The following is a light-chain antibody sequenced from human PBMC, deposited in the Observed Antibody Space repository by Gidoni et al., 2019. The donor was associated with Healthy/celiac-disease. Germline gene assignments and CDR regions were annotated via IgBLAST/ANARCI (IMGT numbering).Light chain of an antibody. CDR2: AAS. Sequence: DIQMTKSPSSLSASVGDRVTITCRASQSISSYLNWYQQKPGKAPKLLIYAASSLQSGVPSSFSGSGSGTDFTLTISSLQPEDFATYYCQQSYSTPRTFGGGTKVEIK. CDR1: QSISSY. CDR3: QQSYSTPRT. J-gene: IGKJ4*01. V-gene: IGKV1-39*01.